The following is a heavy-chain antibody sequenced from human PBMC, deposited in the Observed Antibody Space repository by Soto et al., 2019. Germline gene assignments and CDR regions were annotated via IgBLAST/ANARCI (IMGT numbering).Heavy chain of an antibody. CDR1: GGTFSSYA. D-gene: IGHD5-12*01. CDR3: ASGGYDIYYYYYGMDV. CDR2: IIPIFGTA. V-gene: IGHV1-69*13. Sequence: GASVKVSCKASGGTFSSYAISWVRQAPGQGLEWMGGIIPIFGTANYAQKFQGRVTITADEFTSTAYMELSSLRSEDTAVYYCASGGYDIYYYYYGMDVWGQGTTVTVSS. J-gene: IGHJ6*02.